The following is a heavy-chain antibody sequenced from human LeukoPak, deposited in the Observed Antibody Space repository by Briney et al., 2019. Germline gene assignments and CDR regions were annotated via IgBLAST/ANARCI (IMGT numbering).Heavy chain of an antibody. J-gene: IGHJ3*02. CDR3: ARESPYYDILTGYSRAFDI. V-gene: IGHV4-59*01. D-gene: IGHD3-9*01. Sequence: SETLSLTCTVSGGSISSYYWSWIRQPPGKGLEWIGYIYYSGSTNYNPSLKSRVTISVDTSKNQFSLKLSSVTAADTAVYYCARESPYYDILTGYSRAFDIWGQGTMVTVSS. CDR1: GGSISSYY. CDR2: IYYSGST.